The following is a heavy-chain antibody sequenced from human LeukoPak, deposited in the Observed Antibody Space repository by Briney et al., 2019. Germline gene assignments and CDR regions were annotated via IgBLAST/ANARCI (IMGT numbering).Heavy chain of an antibody. CDR2: ISGSGGST. D-gene: IGHD6-25*01. CDR3: AKRGIAATNWFDP. J-gene: IGHJ5*02. V-gene: IGHV3-23*01. CDR1: GFTFSSYG. Sequence: GGSLRLSWAASGFTFSSYGMSWVRQTPGKGLEWVSVISGSGGSTYYADSVKGRFTISRDNSKNTLYLQMNSLRAEDTAVYYCAKRGIAATNWFDPWGQGTLVTVSS.